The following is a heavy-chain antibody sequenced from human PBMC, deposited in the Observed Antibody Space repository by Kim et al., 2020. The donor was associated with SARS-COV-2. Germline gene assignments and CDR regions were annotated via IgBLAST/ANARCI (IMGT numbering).Heavy chain of an antibody. CDR2: CRNRAKSYTT. CDR3: SRGLYGGYVRNWFDP. V-gene: IGHV3-72*01. J-gene: IGHJ5*02. Sequence: GGSLRLSCTASGFTFSDHYMDWVRQAPGKGLEWIGRCRNRAKSYTTEYAASVKGRFTISRDNSGNSLYLQMNSLKTEDTAVYYCSRGLYGGYVRNWFDPWGQGTPVTVSS. CDR1: GFTFSDHY. D-gene: IGHD5-12*01.